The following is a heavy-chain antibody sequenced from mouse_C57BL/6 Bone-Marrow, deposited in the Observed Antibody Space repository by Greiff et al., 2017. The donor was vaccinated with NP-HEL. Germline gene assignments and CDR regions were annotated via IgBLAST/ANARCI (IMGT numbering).Heavy chain of an antibody. J-gene: IGHJ1*03. CDR2: ISYDGSN. CDR1: GYSITSGYY. D-gene: IGHD1-1*01. CDR3: ARGYYGTSYFDV. V-gene: IGHV3-6*01. Sequence: EVQVVESGPGLVKPSQSLSLTCSVTGYSITSGYYWNWIRQFPGNKLEWMGYISYDGSNNYNPSLKNRISITRDTSKNQFFLKLNSVTTEDTATYYCARGYYGTSYFDVWGTGTTVTVSS.